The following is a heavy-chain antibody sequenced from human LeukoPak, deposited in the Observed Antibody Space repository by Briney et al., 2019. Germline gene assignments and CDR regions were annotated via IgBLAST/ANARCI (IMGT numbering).Heavy chain of an antibody. J-gene: IGHJ4*02. CDR3: AKDAYYDILTAFNYFDY. D-gene: IGHD3-9*01. V-gene: IGHV3-30*18. Sequence: GGSLRLSCAASGFTFSRYGMHWVRQAPGKGLEWVAVISYDGSNKYYADSVKGRFTISRDNSKNTLYLQMNSLRAEDTAVYYCAKDAYYDILTAFNYFDYWGQGTLVTVSS. CDR1: GFTFSRYG. CDR2: ISYDGSNK.